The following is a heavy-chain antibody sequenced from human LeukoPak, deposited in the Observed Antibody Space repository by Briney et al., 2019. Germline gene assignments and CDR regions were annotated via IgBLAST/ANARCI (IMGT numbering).Heavy chain of an antibody. V-gene: IGHV3-48*03. CDR1: GFTFSSYE. CDR2: ISSSGSTI. D-gene: IGHD5-18*01. CDR3: ARPLVYIYGPPYYFDY. J-gene: IGHJ4*02. Sequence: SGGSLRLSCAASGFTFSSYEMNWVRQAPGKGLEWVSKISSSGSTIYYADSVKGRFTISRDNAKNSLYLQMNSLRAEDTAVYYCARPLVYIYGPPYYFDYGGRGPLAAFPS.